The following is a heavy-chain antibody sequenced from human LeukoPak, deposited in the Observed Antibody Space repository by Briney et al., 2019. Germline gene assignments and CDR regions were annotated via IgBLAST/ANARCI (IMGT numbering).Heavy chain of an antibody. CDR1: GFTFSTYW. J-gene: IGHJ3*02. Sequence: PGGSLRLSCAASGFTFSTYWMDWVRQAPGKGLVWVSRINSDGSITIYADSVKGRFAISRDNAKNSLYLQMNSLRAEDTAVYYCALQIAAADNHDAFDIWGQGTMVTVSS. CDR2: INSDGSIT. V-gene: IGHV3-74*01. D-gene: IGHD6-13*01. CDR3: ALQIAAADNHDAFDI.